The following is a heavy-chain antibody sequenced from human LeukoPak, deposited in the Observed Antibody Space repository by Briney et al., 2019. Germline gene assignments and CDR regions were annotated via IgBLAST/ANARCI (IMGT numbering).Heavy chain of an antibody. CDR1: GGSISSYY. J-gene: IGHJ4*02. Sequence: VKPSETLSLTCPVSGGSISSYYWSWIRQPPGKGLEWIGYIYYSGSTNYNPSLKSRVTISVDASKNQFSLKRSSVTAADTAVYYCAREPCGGDCYSGYFDYWGQGTLVTVSS. CDR3: AREPCGGDCYSGYFDY. D-gene: IGHD2-21*02. V-gene: IGHV4-59*01. CDR2: IYYSGST.